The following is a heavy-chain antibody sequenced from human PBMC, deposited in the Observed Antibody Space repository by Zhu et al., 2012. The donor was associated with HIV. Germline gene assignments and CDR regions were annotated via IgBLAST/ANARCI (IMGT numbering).Heavy chain of an antibody. CDR1: GGSISRHY. D-gene: IGHD5-12*01. V-gene: IGHV4-59*11. J-gene: IGHJ4*02. CDR3: VRLDYSDYEWGFDH. Sequence: QVQLQESGPGLVKPSETLSLTCTVSGGSISRHYWSWIRQPPGKGLEWIAYMYYTGTTNYSPSLRSRVTMSVDTSKNQFSLKLSSVTAADTAVYYCVRLDYSDYEWGFDHWGQGTQVTVSS. CDR2: MYYTGTT.